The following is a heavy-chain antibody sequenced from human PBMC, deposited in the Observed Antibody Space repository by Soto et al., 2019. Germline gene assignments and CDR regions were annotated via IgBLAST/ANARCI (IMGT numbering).Heavy chain of an antibody. V-gene: IGHV4-30-4*01. J-gene: IGHJ4*02. Sequence: QVQLQESGPGLVKPSQTLSLTCPVSGGSISSGDYYWSWIRQPPGKGLEWIGYIYYSGGTYYNPSLKSRVTISVDTSKNQFSLKLSSVTAADTAVYYCARVADCSGGRCYFSVDYWGQGTLVTVSS. CDR2: IYYSGGT. CDR1: GGSISSGDYY. CDR3: ARVADCSGGRCYFSVDY. D-gene: IGHD2-15*01.